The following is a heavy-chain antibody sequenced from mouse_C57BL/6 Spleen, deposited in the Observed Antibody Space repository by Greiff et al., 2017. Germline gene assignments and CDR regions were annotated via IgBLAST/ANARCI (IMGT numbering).Heavy chain of an antibody. CDR3: AIYSKDYAMDY. CDR1: GYTFTSYW. J-gene: IGHJ4*01. CDR2: IHPSDSDT. Sequence: VQLQQPGAELVKPGASVKVSCKASGYTFTSYWMHWVKQRPGQGLEWIGRIHPSDSDTNYNQKFKGKATLTVDKSSSTAYMQLSILTSEDSAVYYCAIYSKDYAMDYWGQGTSVTVSS. V-gene: IGHV1-74*01. D-gene: IGHD2-5*01.